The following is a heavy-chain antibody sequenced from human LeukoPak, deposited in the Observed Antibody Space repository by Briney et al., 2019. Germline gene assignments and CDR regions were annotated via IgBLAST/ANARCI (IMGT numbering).Heavy chain of an antibody. V-gene: IGHV4-34*01. D-gene: IGHD2-15*01. CDR3: ARGPGGYCSRGSCYGNAFDI. J-gene: IGHJ3*02. CDR1: GASFSGYY. Sequence: SETLSLTCAVDGASFSGYYWSWVRQPPGKGLEWGGEINHRGSTNYNPSLKSGVTISVDTSKNQFSLKLSSVPASDTAVYYCARGPGGYCSRGSCYGNAFDIWGQGTMVTVSS. CDR2: INHRGST.